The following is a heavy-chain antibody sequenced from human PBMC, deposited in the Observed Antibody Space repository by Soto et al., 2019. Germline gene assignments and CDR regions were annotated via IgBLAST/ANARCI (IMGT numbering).Heavy chain of an antibody. CDR3: ARDGPYCSGGSYQQYRVDY. CDR2: ISAYNGNT. D-gene: IGHD2-15*01. J-gene: IGHJ4*02. V-gene: IGHV1-18*01. CDR1: GYTFTSYG. Sequence: GASVKVSCKASGYTFTSYGISWVRQAPGQGLEWMGWISAYNGNTNYAQKLQGRVTMTTDTSTSTAYMELRSLRSDDTAVYYCARDGPYCSGGSYQQYRVDYWGQGTRATDPS.